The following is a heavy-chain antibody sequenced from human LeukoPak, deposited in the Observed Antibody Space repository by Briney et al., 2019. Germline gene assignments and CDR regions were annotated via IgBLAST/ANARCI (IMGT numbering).Heavy chain of an antibody. CDR3: ARFASSSSRWFDP. J-gene: IGHJ5*02. CDR1: GGSISSYY. CDR2: IYYSGTT. D-gene: IGHD6-6*01. Sequence: PSETLSLTCTVSGGSISSYYWSWIRRPPGKGLEWIGYIYYSGTTNYNPSLKSRVTISVDTSKNQFSVKLSSVTAADTAVYYCARFASSSSRWFDPWGQGTLVTVSS. V-gene: IGHV4-59*08.